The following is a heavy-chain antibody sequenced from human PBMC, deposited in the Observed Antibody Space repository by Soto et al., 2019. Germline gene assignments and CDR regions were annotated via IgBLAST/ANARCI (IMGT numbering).Heavy chain of an antibody. J-gene: IGHJ5*02. CDR3: ARDQVGYYDSSAPRFDP. V-gene: IGHV1-69*12. D-gene: IGHD3-22*01. CDR1: GGTFSSYA. Sequence: QVQLVQSGAEVKKPGSSVKVSCKASGGTFSSYAISWVRQAPGQGLEWMGGIIPIFGTANYAQKFQGRVTITADESTSTAYMELSSLRSEDTAVYYCARDQVGYYDSSAPRFDPWGQGTLVTVSS. CDR2: IIPIFGTA.